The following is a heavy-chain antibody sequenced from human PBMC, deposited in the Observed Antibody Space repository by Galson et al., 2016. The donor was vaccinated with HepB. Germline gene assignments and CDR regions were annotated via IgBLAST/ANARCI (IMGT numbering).Heavy chain of an antibody. D-gene: IGHD2-21*01. CDR2: IWYDGRKK. Sequence: SLRLSCAASGFTFSSYGMHWVRQAPGKGLEWVAVIWYDGRKKYYADSVKGRFTISRDNSKNTLYPQMNSLSAEGTAVYFCTKDSDKRPTIHAEYFQHWGQGTLVTVSS. CDR1: GFTFSSYG. CDR3: TKDSDKRPTIHAEYFQH. J-gene: IGHJ1*01. V-gene: IGHV3-33*06.